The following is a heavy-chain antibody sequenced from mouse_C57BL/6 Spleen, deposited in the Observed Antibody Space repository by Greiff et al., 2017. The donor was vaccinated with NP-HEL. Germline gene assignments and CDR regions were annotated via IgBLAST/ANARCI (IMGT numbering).Heavy chain of an antibody. CDR1: GFNLKDYY. J-gene: IGHJ4*01. CDR3: ARSGYDDDRAMDY. Sequence: EVQLQQSGAELVKPGASVKLSCTASGFNLKDYYMHWVEQRPEPGLAWIGRIDPEDGETKYAPKFKGKATITADTSSNTAYLQLSSLTSGDTAAYYRARSGYDDDRAMDYWGQGTSVTVAS. D-gene: IGHD2-4*01. V-gene: IGHV14-2*01. CDR2: IDPEDGET.